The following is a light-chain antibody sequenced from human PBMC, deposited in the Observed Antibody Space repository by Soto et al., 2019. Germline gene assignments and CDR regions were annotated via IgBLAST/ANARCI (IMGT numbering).Light chain of an antibody. CDR2: ATS. CDR3: QQGNSFPWT. J-gene: IGKJ1*01. V-gene: IGKV1-12*02. CDR1: QGISRW. Sequence: DIQMTQSPSSVSASVGDRVTITCRASQGISRWLAWYQQKPGEAPKLLIYATSNLQSGVPSRFSGSGSGTDFTLTISGLQPEDLATYYCQQGNSFPWTFGQGTKVEIK.